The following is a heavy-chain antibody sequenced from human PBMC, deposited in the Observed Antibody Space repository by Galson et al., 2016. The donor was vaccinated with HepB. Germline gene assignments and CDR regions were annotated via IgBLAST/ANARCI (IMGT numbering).Heavy chain of an antibody. V-gene: IGHV1-46*04. CDR2: ISPSGDGA. Sequence: SVKVSCKASGYTLTISYIHWVRQAPGQGLEWMGTISPSGDGASYAQKLQDRVTMTRDTSTSTVYMELSSLRSEDTAVYYCARGFDYGSGSLDYWGQGTLVTVSS. CDR3: ARGFDYGSGSLDY. J-gene: IGHJ4*02. CDR1: GYTLTISY. D-gene: IGHD3-10*01.